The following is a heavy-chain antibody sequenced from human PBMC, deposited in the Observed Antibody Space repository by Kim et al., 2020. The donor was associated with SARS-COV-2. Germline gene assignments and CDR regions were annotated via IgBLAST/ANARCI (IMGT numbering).Heavy chain of an antibody. Sequence: SETLSLTCTVSGGSISSGGYYWSWIRQHPGKGLEWIGYIYYSGSTYYNPSLKSRVTISVDTSKNQFSLKLSSVTAADTAVYYCARDQGNRGANYGDYLDDYGMDVWGQGTTVTVSS. D-gene: IGHD4-17*01. CDR2: IYYSGST. V-gene: IGHV4-31*03. CDR1: GGSISSGGYY. CDR3: ARDQGNRGANYGDYLDDYGMDV. J-gene: IGHJ6*02.